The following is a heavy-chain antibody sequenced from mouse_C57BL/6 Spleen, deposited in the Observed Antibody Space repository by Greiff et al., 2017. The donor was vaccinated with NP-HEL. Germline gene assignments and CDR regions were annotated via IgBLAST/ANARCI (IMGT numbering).Heavy chain of an antibody. CDR3: ARGGEIYYGNSAWFAY. D-gene: IGHD2-1*01. Sequence: VQLQQSGAELMKPGASVKLSCKATGYTFTGYWIEWVKQRPGHGLEWIGEILPGSGSTNYNEKFKGKATFTADTSSNTAYMQLSSLTTDDSAIYYCARGGEIYYGNSAWFAYWGQGTLVTVSA. CDR1: GYTFTGYW. CDR2: ILPGSGST. V-gene: IGHV1-9*01. J-gene: IGHJ3*01.